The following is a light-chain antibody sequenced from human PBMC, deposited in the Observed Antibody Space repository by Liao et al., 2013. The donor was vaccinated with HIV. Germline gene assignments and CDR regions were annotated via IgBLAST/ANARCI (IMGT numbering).Light chain of an antibody. CDR1: NIGSKS. V-gene: IGLV3-21*01. J-gene: IGLJ1*01. CDR3: LAWDLTTEV. CDR2: YDR. Sequence: SYELTQPPSVSVAPGKTARITCGGNNIGSKSVHWYQQKPGQAPMLVIYYDRDRPSGIPERFSGSISGNTATLTISGAQPMDEADYYCLAWDLTTEVFGTGTWVTVL.